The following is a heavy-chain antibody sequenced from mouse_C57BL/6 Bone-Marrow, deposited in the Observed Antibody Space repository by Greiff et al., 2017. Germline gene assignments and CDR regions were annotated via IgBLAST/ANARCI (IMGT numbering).Heavy chain of an antibody. J-gene: IGHJ3*01. D-gene: IGHD6-1*01. CDR3: ARRNSENWFAY. V-gene: IGHV1-80*01. CDR1: GYAFSSYW. CDR2: IYPGDGDT. Sequence: QVQLQQSGAELVKPGASVKISCKASGYAFSSYWMNWVKQRPGKGLEWIGQIYPGDGDTNYNGKFKGKATLTANKSSSTAYMQVSSLTSEDSAVLFYARRNSENWFAYWGQGTLVTVSA.